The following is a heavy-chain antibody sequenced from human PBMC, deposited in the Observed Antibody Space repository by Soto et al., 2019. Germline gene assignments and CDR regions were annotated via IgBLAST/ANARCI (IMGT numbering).Heavy chain of an antibody. CDR3: TGDSSGYYYGVDY. Sequence: GGSLRLSCAASGFTFSNAWMNWVRQAPGKGLEWVGRIKSKTDGGTTDYAAPVKGRFTISRDDSKNTLYLQMNSLHTEDTAVYYCTGDSSGYYYGVDYWGQGTLVTVSS. CDR2: IKSKTDGGTT. D-gene: IGHD3-22*01. J-gene: IGHJ4*02. V-gene: IGHV3-15*07. CDR1: GFTFSNAW.